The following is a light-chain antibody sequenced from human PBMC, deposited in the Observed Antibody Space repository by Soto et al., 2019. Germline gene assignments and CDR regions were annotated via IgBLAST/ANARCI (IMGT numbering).Light chain of an antibody. CDR1: QSVSSDY. V-gene: IGKV3-20*01. CDR3: QQYGSSPKT. J-gene: IGKJ1*01. Sequence: EIVLTQSPGTLSLSPGERATLSCRASQSVSSDYLAWYQQRPGQAPRLLIYGASSRATGIPDRFRVSGSGTDFTLTISRLEPEDFAVYYCQQYGSSPKTFGQGTKVEIK. CDR2: GAS.